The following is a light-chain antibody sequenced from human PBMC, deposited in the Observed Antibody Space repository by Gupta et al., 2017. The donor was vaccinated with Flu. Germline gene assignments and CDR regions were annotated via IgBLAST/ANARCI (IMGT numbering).Light chain of an antibody. V-gene: IGLV3-21*02. J-gene: IGLJ3*02. CDR1: KIGTKS. Sequence: SYVLTPPPSVSVAPGQTARITCGGNKIGTKSVHWYQQKSGQAPVLFVYDDSVRPSGIPERFSGSNSGNTATMSISRVEAGDEADYCCQVWYGHTDYLVFGGGTKLTVL. CDR3: QVWYGHTDYLV. CDR2: DDS.